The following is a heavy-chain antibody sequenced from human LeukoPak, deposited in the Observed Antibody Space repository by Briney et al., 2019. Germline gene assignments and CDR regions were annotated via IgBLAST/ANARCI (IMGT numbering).Heavy chain of an antibody. D-gene: IGHD4/OR15-4a*01. CDR1: AFPFPDYY. V-gene: IGHV3-11*01. Sequence: PRGSLRLSCVASAFPFPDYYLSWVRQAPGQGLEWLSCISASGNIIHYEDSVKGRFTISRDDAKNSVFLQMDSLGTEDTALYYCARHMVITPFDSWGQGTLVTVSS. CDR3: ARHMVITPFDS. CDR2: ISASGNII. J-gene: IGHJ4*02.